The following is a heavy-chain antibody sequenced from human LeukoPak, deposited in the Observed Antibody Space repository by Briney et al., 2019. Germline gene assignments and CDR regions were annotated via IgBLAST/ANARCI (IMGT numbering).Heavy chain of an antibody. CDR2: TYYSAST. V-gene: IGHV4-59*01. CDR1: GDPISGYY. D-gene: IGHD4-11*01. CDR3: ARGQMTTVPPLDY. Sequence: SETLSLTCTVSGDPISGYYWAWIRQPPGKGLEWIGYTYYSASTNYNPSLKSRVTISSDRSQKQFSLKMNSVTAADTAVYYCARGQMTTVPPLDYWGQGVLVTVSS. J-gene: IGHJ4*02.